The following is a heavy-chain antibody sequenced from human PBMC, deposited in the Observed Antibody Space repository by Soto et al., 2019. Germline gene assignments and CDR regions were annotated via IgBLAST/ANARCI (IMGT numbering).Heavy chain of an antibody. CDR1: GFTLSSYA. CDR3: ARDPGPDGNEYYTFGS. V-gene: IGHV3-30-3*01. CDR2: ISCAGTST. D-gene: IGHD3-3*01. Sequence: QVQLVESGGGVVQPGRSLRLSCAASGFTLSSYAMHWVRQAPGKGLEWVAVISCAGTSTYYADSVRGRFTISRDNSTDTVYLQLNSLRTEDTAVYRCARDPGPDGNEYYTFGSLGQGTLVTVSS. J-gene: IGHJ4*02.